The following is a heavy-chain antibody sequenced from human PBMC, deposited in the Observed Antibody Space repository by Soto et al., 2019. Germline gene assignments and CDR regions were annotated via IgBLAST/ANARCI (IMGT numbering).Heavy chain of an antibody. D-gene: IGHD3-9*01. V-gene: IGHV1-24*01. J-gene: IGHJ6*02. CDR2: FDPEDGET. Sequence: ASVKVSCKVSGYTLTELSMHWVRQAPGKGLEWMGGFDPEDGETIYAQKFQGRVTMTEDTSTDTAYMELSSLRSEDTAVYYCATGTYYDILTGYWNYYGMDVWGQGTTGTVSS. CDR3: ATGTYYDILTGYWNYYGMDV. CDR1: GYTLTELS.